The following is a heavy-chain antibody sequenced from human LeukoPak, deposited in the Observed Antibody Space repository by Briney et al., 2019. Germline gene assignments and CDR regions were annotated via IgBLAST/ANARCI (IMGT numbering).Heavy chain of an antibody. Sequence: SVKVSCKASGGTFSSYAISWVRQAPGQGLEWMGGIIAYFGKANYAQKVQGRVTITTDTSTSTAYMEVRRLRSDDTAVYYCARGSYMDVWGKGTTVTVSS. CDR3: ARGSYMDV. J-gene: IGHJ6*03. V-gene: IGHV1-69*05. CDR2: IIAYFGKA. CDR1: GGTFSSYA.